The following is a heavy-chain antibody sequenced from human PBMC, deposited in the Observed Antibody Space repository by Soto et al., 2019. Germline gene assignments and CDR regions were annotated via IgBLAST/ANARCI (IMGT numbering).Heavy chain of an antibody. J-gene: IGHJ4*02. Sequence: GASVKVSCKASGYTFTTYAIHCVLQAPLQRLDWMGCINAGNGKTKYSQKFQDRVTITRDTSATTAYMELSSLTSEDTAVYYCARAGDDCSTTSCYMIDYWGQGTLVTVSS. CDR2: INAGNGKT. V-gene: IGHV1-3*01. D-gene: IGHD2-2*02. CDR3: ARAGDDCSTTSCYMIDY. CDR1: GYTFTTYA.